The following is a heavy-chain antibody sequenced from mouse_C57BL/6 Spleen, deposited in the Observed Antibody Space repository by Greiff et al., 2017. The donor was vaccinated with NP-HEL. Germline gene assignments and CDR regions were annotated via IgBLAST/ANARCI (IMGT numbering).Heavy chain of an antibody. CDR2: IYPGDGDT. J-gene: IGHJ2*01. CDR1: GYAFSSSW. CDR3: AERGDSSGYPYYFDY. D-gene: IGHD3-2*02. V-gene: IGHV1-82*01. Sequence: QVQLKQSGPELVKPGASVKISCKASGYAFSSSWMNWVKQRPGKGLEWIGRIYPGDGDTNYNGKFKGKATLTADKSSSTAYMQLSSLTSEDSAVYFCAERGDSSGYPYYFDYWGQGTTLTVSS.